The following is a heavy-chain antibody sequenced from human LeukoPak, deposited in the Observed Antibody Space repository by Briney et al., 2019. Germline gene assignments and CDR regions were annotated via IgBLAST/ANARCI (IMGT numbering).Heavy chain of an antibody. D-gene: IGHD5-18*01. CDR1: GFTFSSYS. CDR2: ISSSSSYI. CDR3: ARDRWGYSYGGD. Sequence: PGGSLRLSCAASGFTFSSYSMNWVRQAPGKGLEWVSSISSSSSYIYYADSLKGRFTISRHNAKNSLYLQMNSLRAEDTAVYYCARDRWGYSYGGDWGQGTLVTVSS. J-gene: IGHJ4*02. V-gene: IGHV3-21*01.